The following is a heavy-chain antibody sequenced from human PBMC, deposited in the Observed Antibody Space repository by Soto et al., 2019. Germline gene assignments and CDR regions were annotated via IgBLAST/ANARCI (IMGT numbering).Heavy chain of an antibody. CDR2: IIPIFGTT. CDR3: ARNEGSHYGMDV. CDR1: GGTFSSYA. J-gene: IGHJ6*02. Sequence: QVQLVQSGAEVKKPGSSVTVSCKASGGTFSSYAINWVRQAPGQGLEWVGGIIPIFGTTNYAQKFQGRVTLTAGESTTTAYMELSTLRSDDTAVYYCARNEGSHYGMDVWGQGTTVPVSS. V-gene: IGHV1-69*12. D-gene: IGHD6-19*01.